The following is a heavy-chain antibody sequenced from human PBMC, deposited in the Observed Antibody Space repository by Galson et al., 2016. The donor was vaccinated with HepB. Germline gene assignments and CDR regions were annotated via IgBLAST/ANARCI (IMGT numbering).Heavy chain of an antibody. V-gene: IGHV1-18*01. CDR3: ARDRGIAVTELFDY. J-gene: IGHJ4*02. CDR2: ISAYNGNT. Sequence: SVKVSCKASGYTFTSYGISWVRQAPGQGLEWMGWISAYNGNTHYAQKLQGRVTMTTDTSTSTAYMELRSLRSDDTAVYYCARDRGIAVTELFDYWGQGTLVTVSS. CDR1: GYTFTSYG. D-gene: IGHD6-19*01.